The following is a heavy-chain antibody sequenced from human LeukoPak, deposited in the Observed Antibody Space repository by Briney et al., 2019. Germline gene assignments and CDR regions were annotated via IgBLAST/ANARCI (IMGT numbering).Heavy chain of an antibody. CDR3: VKDMNSGSPLYYFQS. CDR1: GFTFSDYA. Sequence: GGSLRLSCAASGFTFSDYAMHWIRQVPGKGLEWVAVISYDGDKKYYPDSVKGRFTISRDDSRNALYLQVSSLGAEDTAVYYCVKDMNSGSPLYYFQSWGQGTLVTVSS. V-gene: IGHV3-30*18. CDR2: ISYDGDKK. J-gene: IGHJ4*02. D-gene: IGHD2/OR15-2a*01.